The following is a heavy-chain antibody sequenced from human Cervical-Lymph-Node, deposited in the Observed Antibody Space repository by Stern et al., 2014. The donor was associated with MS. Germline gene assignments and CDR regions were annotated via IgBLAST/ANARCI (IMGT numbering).Heavy chain of an antibody. CDR1: GGTFSNYA. CDR2: IGPLFGKP. CDR3: ASPLTATSVPFGYYGMDV. V-gene: IGHV1-69*01. Sequence: VQLVESGAEVKKPGSSVKVSCKASGGTFSNYATSWVRQAPGQGIEWMGGIGPLFGKPTYAQKFQGRVTITADESTSTAYMDLSSLRSEDTAVYYCASPLTATSVPFGYYGMDVWGQGTTVTVS. J-gene: IGHJ6*02. D-gene: IGHD4-17*01.